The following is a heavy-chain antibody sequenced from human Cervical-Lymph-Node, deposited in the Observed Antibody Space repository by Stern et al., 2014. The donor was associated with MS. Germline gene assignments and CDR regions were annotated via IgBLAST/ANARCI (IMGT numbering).Heavy chain of an antibody. Sequence: QVQLVQSGAEVKKPGSSVKVSCQTSGYSFTSYYIHWVRQAPGQGLEWMGIINPGGDYTDYPPKFQGRVTVTSDTSTNTVYMELSSLQSEDTAVYYCTRGDYGGNSLWGQGTLVTVSS. D-gene: IGHD4-23*01. CDR1: GYSFTSYY. CDR3: TRGDYGGNSL. V-gene: IGHV1-46*01. CDR2: INPGGDYT. J-gene: IGHJ4*02.